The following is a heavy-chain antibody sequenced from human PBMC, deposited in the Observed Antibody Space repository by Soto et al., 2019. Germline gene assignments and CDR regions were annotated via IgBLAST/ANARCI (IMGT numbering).Heavy chain of an antibody. CDR1: GFSFSAHG. D-gene: IGHD1-1*01. CDR2: INDGSEE. Sequence: QVQLVESGGGVVRPGTSLRLSCAATGFSFSAHGMHWVRQAPGKGLEWLAVINDGSEEGYADSVRGRFTISRENDRKILYLQMDNLRAEDSALYYCARDDLFVDNGLDHWGQGTLVTVSS. CDR3: ARDDLFVDNGLDH. J-gene: IGHJ4*02. V-gene: IGHV3-33*01.